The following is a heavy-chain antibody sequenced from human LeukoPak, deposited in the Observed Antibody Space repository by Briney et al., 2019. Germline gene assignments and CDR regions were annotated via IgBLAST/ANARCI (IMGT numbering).Heavy chain of an antibody. CDR2: IYPANSDT. J-gene: IGHJ5*02. CDR1: GYSFTDYW. V-gene: IGHV5-51*01. Sequence: GESLKISCKASGYSFTDYWIGWVRQMPGKGLEWMAIIYPANSDTRYSASFQGQVTISADKSISTSYLQWSSLKASDTAMYYCARERETGSAWFDPWGQGTLVTVSS. CDR3: ARERETGSAWFDP. D-gene: IGHD1-26*01.